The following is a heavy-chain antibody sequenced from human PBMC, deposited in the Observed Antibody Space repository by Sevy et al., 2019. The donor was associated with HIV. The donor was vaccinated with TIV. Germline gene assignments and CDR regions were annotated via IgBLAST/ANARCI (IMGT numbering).Heavy chain of an antibody. CDR2: IWYAANTK. J-gene: IGHJ1*01. V-gene: IGHV3-33*01. CDR1: GFTFSNYG. Sequence: GGSLRLSCAASGFTFSNYGMHWVRQAPGKGLEWVAVIWYAANTKYYADSVKDRFTISRDNSNNTVYLQMNSLKTEDTVVYYCARDYLERWLQTSGHFQHWGQGTLVTVSS. D-gene: IGHD3-3*01. CDR3: ARDYLERWLQTSGHFQH.